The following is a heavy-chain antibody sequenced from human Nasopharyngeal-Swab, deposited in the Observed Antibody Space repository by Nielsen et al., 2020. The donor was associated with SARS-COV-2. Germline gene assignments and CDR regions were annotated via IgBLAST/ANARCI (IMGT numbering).Heavy chain of an antibody. D-gene: IGHD3-22*01. CDR2: IIPIFGTA. CDR3: ASPPGYYDSSGYFRN. Sequence: WVRQAPGQGLEWMGGIIPIFGTANYAQKFQGRVTITADESTSTAYMELSRLRSEDTAVYYCASPPGYYDSSGYFRNWGQGTLVTVSS. J-gene: IGHJ4*02. V-gene: IGHV1-69*01.